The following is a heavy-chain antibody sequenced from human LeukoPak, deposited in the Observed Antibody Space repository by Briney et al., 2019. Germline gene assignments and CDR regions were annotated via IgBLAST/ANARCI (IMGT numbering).Heavy chain of an antibody. D-gene: IGHD3-10*01. J-gene: IGHJ3*02. CDR3: AKELAMVRGVIITMGAFDI. Sequence: PGGSLRLSCAASGFTFSSYGMHWVRQAPGKGLEWVAFIRYDGSNKYYADSVKGRFTISRDNSTNTLYLQMNSLRAEDTAVYYCAKELAMVRGVIITMGAFDIWGQGTMVTVSS. CDR2: IRYDGSNK. CDR1: GFTFSSYG. V-gene: IGHV3-30*02.